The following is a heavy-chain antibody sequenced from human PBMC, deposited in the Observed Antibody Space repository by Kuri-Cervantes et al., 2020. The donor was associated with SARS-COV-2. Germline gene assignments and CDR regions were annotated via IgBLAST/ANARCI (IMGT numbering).Heavy chain of an antibody. V-gene: IGHV3-11*01. D-gene: IGHD3-3*01. CDR1: GFTFSDYY. CDR2: ISSGSSTI. J-gene: IGHJ4*02. CDR3: AKVETANLDY. Sequence: GGSLRLSCAASGFTFSDYYLSWVRQAPGKGLEWVSYISSGSSTIYYADSVKGRFTISRDNSKNTLYLQMNSLRAEDTAVYYCAKVETANLDYWGQGTLVTVSS.